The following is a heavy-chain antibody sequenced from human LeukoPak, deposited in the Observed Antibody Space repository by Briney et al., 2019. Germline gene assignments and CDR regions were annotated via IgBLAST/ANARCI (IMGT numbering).Heavy chain of an antibody. Sequence: ASVKVSCKASGGTFSSYAISWVRQAPGQGLEWMGGIIPIFGTANYAQKFQGRVTTTTDESTSTAYMELSSLRSEDTAVYYCARVSYRYCSGGSCHEKWFDPWGQGTLVTVSS. CDR3: ARVSYRYCSGGSCHEKWFDP. D-gene: IGHD2-15*01. V-gene: IGHV1-69*05. CDR1: GGTFSSYA. CDR2: IIPIFGTA. J-gene: IGHJ5*02.